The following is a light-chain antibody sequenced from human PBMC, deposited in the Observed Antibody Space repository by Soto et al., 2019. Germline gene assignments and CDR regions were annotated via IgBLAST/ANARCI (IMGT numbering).Light chain of an antibody. Sequence: PSTLSASVGDRVTITCRASQSISPWLAWYQQKPGKAPKLLIYDVSRLESGVPSRFSGSGSGTEFTLTINSLHPDDSATYYCQQYNTFCTFGQGTKVDI. CDR2: DVS. CDR1: QSISPW. CDR3: QQYNTFCT. J-gene: IGKJ1*01. V-gene: IGKV1-5*01.